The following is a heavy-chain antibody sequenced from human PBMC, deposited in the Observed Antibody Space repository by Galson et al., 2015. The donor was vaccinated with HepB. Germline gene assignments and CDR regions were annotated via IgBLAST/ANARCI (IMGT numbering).Heavy chain of an antibody. CDR2: INPANGRT. J-gene: IGHJ4*02. V-gene: IGHV1-3*01. CDR3: VRAGRDTTGFFFYFGF. D-gene: IGHD3-22*01. CDR1: GYTFTSYS. Sequence: SVKVSCKASGYTFTSYSLHWLRQAPGQRPEWMGWINPANGRTRHSLTFQGRLSISRDTSASTVYLELSSLRSEDTALYYCVRAGRDTTGFFFYFGFWGPGTVVTVSS.